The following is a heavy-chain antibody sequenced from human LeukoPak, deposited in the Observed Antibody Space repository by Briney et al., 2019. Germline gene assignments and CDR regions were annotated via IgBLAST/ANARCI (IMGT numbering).Heavy chain of an antibody. Sequence: PSETLSLTCAVYGGSFSGYYWSWIRQPPGKGLEWIGEINHSGSTNYNPSLKSRVTISVDTSKNQFSLKLSSVTAADTAVYYCAKYSSSIDYWGQGTLVTVSS. CDR2: INHSGST. V-gene: IGHV4-34*01. D-gene: IGHD6-13*01. CDR1: GGSFSGYY. CDR3: AKYSSSIDY. J-gene: IGHJ4*02.